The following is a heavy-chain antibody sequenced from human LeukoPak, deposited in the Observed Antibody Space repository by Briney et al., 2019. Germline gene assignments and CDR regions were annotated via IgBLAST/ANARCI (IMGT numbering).Heavy chain of an antibody. J-gene: IGHJ4*02. CDR1: GFTFSSYW. V-gene: IGHV3-74*01. Sequence: GGSLRLSCAASGFTFSSYWMHWVRQAPGKGLVWVSRINSDGSSTSYADSVKGRFTISRDNAKNTLYLQMNSLRAEDTAVYYCANLGTRWPYEDYWGQGTLVTVSS. D-gene: IGHD7-27*01. CDR2: INSDGSST. CDR3: ANLGTRWPYEDY.